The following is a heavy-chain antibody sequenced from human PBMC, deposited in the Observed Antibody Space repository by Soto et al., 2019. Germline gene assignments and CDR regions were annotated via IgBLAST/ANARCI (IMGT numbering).Heavy chain of an antibody. J-gene: IGHJ4*02. D-gene: IGHD2-21*01. CDR1: GFTFSDHY. CDR3: VRVGLVVAKRYFDY. V-gene: IGHV3-72*01. Sequence: GGSLRLSCAASGFTFSDHYMDWVRQAPGKGLEWVGRIRNKANDYITEYGASVRGRSTISRDDSNNSLYLEMNSLKTEDSAVYYCVRVGLVVAKRYFDYWGKGTPVTV. CDR2: IRNKANDYIT.